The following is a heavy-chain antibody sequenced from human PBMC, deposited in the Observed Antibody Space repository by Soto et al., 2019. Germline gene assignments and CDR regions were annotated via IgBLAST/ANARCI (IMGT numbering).Heavy chain of an antibody. CDR3: ANEVDVAFSSLQYGMDV. CDR1: GFTFNNFA. Sequence: GGSLRLSCAASGFTFNNFAMHWVRQAPGKGLEWVAFIPYDGTYKYYADSVRGRFTVYRDNSKSTLFLQMNSLKFEDTAVYVCANEVDVAFSSLQYGMDVWGQGTTVTVSS. D-gene: IGHD2-8*01. CDR2: IPYDGTYK. V-gene: IGHV3-30*14. J-gene: IGHJ6*02.